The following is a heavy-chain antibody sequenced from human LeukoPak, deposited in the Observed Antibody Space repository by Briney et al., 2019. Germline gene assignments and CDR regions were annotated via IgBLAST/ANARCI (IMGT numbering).Heavy chain of an antibody. Sequence: ASVKVSCKASGYTFTGYYMHWVRQAPGQGLEWMGCIKPNSGGTNYAQKFQGRVTMTRDTSISTAYMELSRLRSDDTAVYYCARDLGIAAADLGYWGQGTLVTVSS. CDR2: IKPNSGGT. D-gene: IGHD6-13*01. CDR1: GYTFTGYY. V-gene: IGHV1-2*02. CDR3: ARDLGIAAADLGY. J-gene: IGHJ4*02.